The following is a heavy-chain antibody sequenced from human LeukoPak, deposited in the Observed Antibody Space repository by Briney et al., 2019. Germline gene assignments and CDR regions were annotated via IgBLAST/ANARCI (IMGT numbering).Heavy chain of an antibody. D-gene: IGHD3-22*01. J-gene: IGHJ5*02. CDR3: ARGRYYYDSSFDP. CDR1: GGSISSSSYY. Sequence: PSETLSLTCTVSGGSISSSSYYWGWIRQPPGKGLEWIGSIYYSGSTNYNPSLKSRVTIYVDTSKNQFSLKLSSVTAADTAVYYCARGRYYYDSSFDPWGQGTLVTVSS. V-gene: IGHV4-39*07. CDR2: IYYSGST.